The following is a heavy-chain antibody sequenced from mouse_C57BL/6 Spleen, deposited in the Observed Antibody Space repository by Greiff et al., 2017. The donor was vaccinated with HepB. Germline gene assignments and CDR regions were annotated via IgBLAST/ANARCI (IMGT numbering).Heavy chain of an antibody. CDR2: IDPSDSYT. V-gene: IGHV1-69*01. CDR3: ARSGGRPAWFAY. Sequence: VQLQQSGAELVMPGASVKLSCKASGYTFTSYWMHWVKQRPGQGLEWIGQIDPSDSYTNYNQKFKGKSTLTVDKSSSTAYMQLSSLTSEDSAVYYCARSGGRPAWFAYWGQGTLVTVSA. D-gene: IGHD1-1*01. J-gene: IGHJ3*01. CDR1: GYTFTSYW.